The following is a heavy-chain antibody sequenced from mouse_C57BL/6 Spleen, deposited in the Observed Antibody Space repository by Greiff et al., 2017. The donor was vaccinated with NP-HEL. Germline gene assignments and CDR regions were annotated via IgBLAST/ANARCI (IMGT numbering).Heavy chain of an antibody. V-gene: IGHV5-9*01. Sequence: DVKLVESGGGLVKPGGSLKLSCAASGFTFSSYTMSWVRQTPEKRLEWVATISGGGGNTYYPDSVKGRFTISRDNAKNTLYLQMSSLRSEDAALYYCARHNYSNYEAMDYWGQGTSVTVSS. CDR2: ISGGGGNT. CDR1: GFTFSSYT. CDR3: ARHNYSNYEAMDY. J-gene: IGHJ4*01. D-gene: IGHD2-5*01.